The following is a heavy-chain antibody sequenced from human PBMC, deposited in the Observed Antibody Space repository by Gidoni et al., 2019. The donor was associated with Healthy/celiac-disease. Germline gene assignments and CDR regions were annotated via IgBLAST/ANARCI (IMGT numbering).Heavy chain of an antibody. D-gene: IGHD2-8*02. CDR1: GGSISSSSYY. Sequence: QLQLQESGPGLVKPSETLSLTCTVSGGSISSSSYYWGWIRQPPGKGLEWIGSIYYSGSTYYNPSLKSRVTISVDTSKNQFSLKLSSVTAADTAVYYCARLRTRATGGLAFDIWGQGTMVTVSS. CDR3: ARLRTRATGGLAFDI. CDR2: IYYSGST. J-gene: IGHJ3*02. V-gene: IGHV4-39*01.